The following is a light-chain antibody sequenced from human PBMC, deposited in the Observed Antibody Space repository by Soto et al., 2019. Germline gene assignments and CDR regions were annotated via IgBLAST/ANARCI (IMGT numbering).Light chain of an antibody. CDR2: GAS. CDR3: QQYNNWPPWT. CDR1: QSVRSN. Sequence: EIVMKQSPATLSVSPGERATLSCRASQSVRSNLAWYQQKPGQAPRLLIYGASTRATGIPARVSGSGSGTEFTLTISRLQSEDVAVYYCQQYNNWPPWTCGQGTKVEI. V-gene: IGKV3-15*01. J-gene: IGKJ1*01.